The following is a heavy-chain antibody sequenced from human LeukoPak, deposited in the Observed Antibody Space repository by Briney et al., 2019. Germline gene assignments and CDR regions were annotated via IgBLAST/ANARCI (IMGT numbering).Heavy chain of an antibody. CDR2: INPNNGDT. J-gene: IGHJ2*01. D-gene: IGHD3-16*01. Sequence: AAVKDSSKASLYVLTNYYIYSLRKAPGQGLKCLGWINPNNGDTNSAQKLQGRVTLTRDTSLSTAFLYLTALTVDDTPAYHCAIFALETWGSFFDLWGGGTLVSVSS. V-gene: IGHV1-2*02. CDR3: AIFALETWGSFFDL. CDR1: LYVLTNYY.